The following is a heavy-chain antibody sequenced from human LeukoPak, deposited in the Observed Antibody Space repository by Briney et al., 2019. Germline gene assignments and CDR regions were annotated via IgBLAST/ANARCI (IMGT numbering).Heavy chain of an antibody. CDR2: IIPILGIA. Sequence: GASVKVSCKASGGTFSSYAISWVRQAPGQGLEWMGRIIPILGIANYAQKFQGRATITADKSTSTAYMELSSLRSEDTAVYYCARDPHGDYYFDYWGQGTLVTVPS. V-gene: IGHV1-69*04. J-gene: IGHJ4*02. D-gene: IGHD7-27*01. CDR1: GGTFSSYA. CDR3: ARDPHGDYYFDY.